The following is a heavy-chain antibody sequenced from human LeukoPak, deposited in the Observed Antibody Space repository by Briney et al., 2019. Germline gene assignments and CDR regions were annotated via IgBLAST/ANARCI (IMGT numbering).Heavy chain of an antibody. CDR3: AKDLELAPFDY. Sequence: GGSLRLSCAPSGYTFSSYGMHWVRQAPGKGLEWVAFIRHDGSDEHYADSVKGRFTISRDNSKDTLYLQMNNLGAEDTAVYYCAKDLELAPFDYWGQGTLVAVSS. J-gene: IGHJ4*02. CDR1: GYTFSSYG. V-gene: IGHV3-30*02. D-gene: IGHD1-26*01. CDR2: IRHDGSDE.